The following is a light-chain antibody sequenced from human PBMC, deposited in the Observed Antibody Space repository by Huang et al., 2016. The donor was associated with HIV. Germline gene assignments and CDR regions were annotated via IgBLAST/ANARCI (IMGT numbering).Light chain of an antibody. CDR3: QQFDDLPIT. Sequence: DIQMTQSPSSLSAFVGDRVTITCQASQHISNYLNWYQQRPGEAPKLLISDASNLKTGVPSRFSGSGSGTHFTLTISSLQPGDIATYYCQQFDDLPITFGQGTRVEIK. CDR2: DAS. V-gene: IGKV1-33*01. J-gene: IGKJ5*01. CDR1: QHISNY.